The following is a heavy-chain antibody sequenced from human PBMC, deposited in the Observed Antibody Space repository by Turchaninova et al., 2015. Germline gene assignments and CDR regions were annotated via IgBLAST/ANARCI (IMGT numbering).Heavy chain of an antibody. D-gene: IGHD2-2*01. CDR3: ATTAHYHFDS. CDR1: GFIFSNYW. J-gene: IGHJ4*02. V-gene: IGHV3-7*03. Sequence: EVQLVESGGGLVQPGGSLRLSCDASGFIFSNYWLGWVRQAPGKGLEWWANMDRDGGNKYYGDSVKGRFTISRDNGKNLLYLQMTSQKVDDTAVYYCATTAHYHFDSWGQGTLVTVSS. CDR2: MDRDGGNK.